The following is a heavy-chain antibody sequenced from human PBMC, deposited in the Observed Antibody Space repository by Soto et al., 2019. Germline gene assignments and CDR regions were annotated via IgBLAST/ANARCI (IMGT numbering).Heavy chain of an antibody. V-gene: IGHV1-3*01. CDR2: INAGNGNT. CDR1: GYTFTSYA. J-gene: IGHJ4*02. D-gene: IGHD3-10*01. CDR3: ARTRVTMVRGVIITPFDY. Sequence: QVPLVQSGAEVKKPGASVKVSCKASGYTFTSYAMHWVRQAPGQRLEWMGWINAGNGNTKYSQKFQGRVTITRDTSASTAYMELSSLRSEDTAVYYCARTRVTMVRGVIITPFDYWGQGTLVTVSS.